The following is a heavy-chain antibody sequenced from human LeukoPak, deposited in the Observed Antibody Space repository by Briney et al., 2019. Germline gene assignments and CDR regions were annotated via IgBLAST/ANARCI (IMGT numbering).Heavy chain of an antibody. Sequence: PGGSLRLSCAASGFTFSDYEANWVRQAPGKGLEWVSYISSRSTTIYYADSVKGRFTISRDNAKNSVFLQMNSLRDEDSAIYYCARDTASDALDIWGQGTMVAVSS. CDR2: ISSRSTTI. CDR1: GFTFSDYE. J-gene: IGHJ3*02. V-gene: IGHV3-48*03. CDR3: ARDTASDALDI. D-gene: IGHD2-2*01.